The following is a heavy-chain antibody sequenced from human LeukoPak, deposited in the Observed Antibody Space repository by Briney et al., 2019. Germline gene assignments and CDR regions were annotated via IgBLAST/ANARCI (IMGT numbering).Heavy chain of an antibody. CDR2: ISSSGGTT. V-gene: IGHV3-64D*06. CDR3: VRPYDY. J-gene: IGHJ4*02. CDR1: GNYW. Sequence: GGSLRLSCAASGNYWMHWVRQAAGKGLEYVSAISSSGGTTYYADSVKGRFTISRDNSKNTLYLQMSSLRAEDAALYYCVRPYDYWGQGTLVTISS.